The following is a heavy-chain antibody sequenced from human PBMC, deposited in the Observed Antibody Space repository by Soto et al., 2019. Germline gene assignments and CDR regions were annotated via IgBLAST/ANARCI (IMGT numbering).Heavy chain of an antibody. CDR2: INSGGNT. CDR3: AKDWSGYENDAFDI. J-gene: IGHJ3*02. Sequence: PGGSLRLSCAASGFGVSNNYMSWVRQAPGKGLEWVSAINSGGNTYYADSVKGRFTISRDNAKDSLYLQMNSLRAEDTALYYCAKDWSGYENDAFDIWGQGTMVTVSS. V-gene: IGHV3-53*05. CDR1: GFGVSNNY. D-gene: IGHD5-12*01.